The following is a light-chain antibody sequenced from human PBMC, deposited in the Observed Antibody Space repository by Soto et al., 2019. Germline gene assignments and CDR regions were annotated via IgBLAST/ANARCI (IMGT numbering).Light chain of an antibody. CDR3: QKFNNYPIT. V-gene: IGKV1-9*01. CDR1: QGIRSY. CDR2: AAS. Sequence: DIQMTQSPSTLSSSVGERVTITCRASQGIRSYLAWYQQKPGKAPKLLIYAASTLQSGVPSRFSGSGSGTEFTLTIRSLQPEDFATYYCQKFNNYPITFGQGTRLEIK. J-gene: IGKJ5*01.